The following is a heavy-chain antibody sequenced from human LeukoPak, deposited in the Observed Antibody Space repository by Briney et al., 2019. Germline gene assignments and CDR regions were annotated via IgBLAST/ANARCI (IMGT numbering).Heavy chain of an antibody. CDR1: GFTFSSYA. CDR2: ISGSGGST. V-gene: IGHV3-23*01. D-gene: IGHD6-19*01. J-gene: IGHJ4*02. Sequence: GGSLRLSCAASGFTFSSYAMSWVRQAPGKGLEWVSGISGSGGSTYYADSVKGRFTISRDNSKNTLFLQMNSLRAEDTAVYYCAKETYSSGWYPYFDYWGQGTLVTVSS. CDR3: AKETYSSGWYPYFDY.